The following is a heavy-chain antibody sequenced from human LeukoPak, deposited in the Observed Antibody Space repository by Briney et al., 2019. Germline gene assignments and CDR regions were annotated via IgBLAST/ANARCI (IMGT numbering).Heavy chain of an antibody. CDR2: ISGSGGST. Sequence: EGSLRLSCAASGFTFSSYAMSWVRQAPGKGLEWVSAISGSGGSTYYADSVKGRFTISRDNSKNTLYLQMNSLRAEDTAVYYCAKPEWELSYAFDIWGQGTMVTVSS. D-gene: IGHD1-26*01. CDR1: GFTFSSYA. V-gene: IGHV3-23*01. J-gene: IGHJ3*02. CDR3: AKPEWELSYAFDI.